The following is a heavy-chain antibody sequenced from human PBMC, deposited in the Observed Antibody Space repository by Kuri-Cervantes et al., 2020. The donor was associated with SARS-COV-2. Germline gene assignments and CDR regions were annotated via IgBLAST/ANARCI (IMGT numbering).Heavy chain of an antibody. CDR2: ISASGGST. V-gene: IGHV3-23*01. CDR3: VKSGVVNEFFFDC. CDR1: GFTFSSYA. J-gene: IGHJ4*02. Sequence: GESLKISCAAPGFTFSSYAMSWVRQAPGKGLEWVPGISASGGSTYYTDSVKGRFTISRDNSKSTLYLQMNSLRAEDTAVYYCVKSGVVNEFFFDCWGQGTLVTVSS. D-gene: IGHD3-3*01.